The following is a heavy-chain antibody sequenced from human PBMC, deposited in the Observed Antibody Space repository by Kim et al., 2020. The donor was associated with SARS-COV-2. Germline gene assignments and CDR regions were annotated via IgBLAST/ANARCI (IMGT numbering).Heavy chain of an antibody. J-gene: IGHJ3*02. D-gene: IGHD3-16*01. V-gene: IGHV3-48*02. CDR2: ITKSSTTI. CDR3: VRDRMGGAFDM. CDR1: GFTFSAYD. Sequence: GGSLRLSCATSGFTFSAYDMNWVRQAPGKGLEWLSFITKSSTTIYYADSVEGRFTISRDNAKNSLFLQMNSLRDEDTALYYCVRDRMGGAFDMWCQGTM.